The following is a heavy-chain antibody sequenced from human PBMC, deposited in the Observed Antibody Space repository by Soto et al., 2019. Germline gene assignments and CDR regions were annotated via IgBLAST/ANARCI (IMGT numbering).Heavy chain of an antibody. CDR3: ARVNYSDSSGYYPDAFEI. Sequence: SETLSLTCTVSGGSISSYYWSWIRQPPGKGLEWIGYIYYSGSTNYNPSLKSRVTISVDTSKNQFSLKLSSVTAADTAVYYCARVNYSDSSGYYPDAFEIWGQGTMVTVSS. CDR2: IYYSGST. J-gene: IGHJ3*02. CDR1: GGSISSYY. D-gene: IGHD3-22*01. V-gene: IGHV4-59*01.